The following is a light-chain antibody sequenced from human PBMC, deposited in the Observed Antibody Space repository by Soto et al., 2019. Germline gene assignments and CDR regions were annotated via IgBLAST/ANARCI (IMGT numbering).Light chain of an antibody. CDR1: QDIGNY. V-gene: IGKV1-33*01. J-gene: IGKJ4*01. Sequence: DIRLTQSPSSLSASVGDRVTITCQASQDIGNYLNWYQQRPGKAPQLLIYDASNLETGVPSRFSGSGSGTVFTFTISSLQPEDIATYYCQQYDKFLSFGGGTKVEIK. CDR3: QQYDKFLS. CDR2: DAS.